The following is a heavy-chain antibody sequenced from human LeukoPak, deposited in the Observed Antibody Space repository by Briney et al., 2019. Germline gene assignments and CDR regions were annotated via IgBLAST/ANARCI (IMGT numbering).Heavy chain of an antibody. J-gene: IGHJ6*03. Sequence: SETLSLTCTVSGGSISSSSYYWGWIRQPPGKGLEWIGSIYYSGSTYYNPSLKSRVTISVDTSKDQFSLKLSSVTAADTAVYYCATEDHHLYGDSNYYYMDVWGKGTTVTVSS. V-gene: IGHV4-39*07. CDR2: IYYSGST. CDR3: ATEDHHLYGDSNYYYMDV. D-gene: IGHD4-17*01. CDR1: GGSISSSSYY.